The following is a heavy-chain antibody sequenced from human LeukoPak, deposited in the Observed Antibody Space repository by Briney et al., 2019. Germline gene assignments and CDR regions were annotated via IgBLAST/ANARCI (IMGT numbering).Heavy chain of an antibody. Sequence: SGPTLVKPTQTLTLTCTFSGLSVTTSAMGVGWIRQPPGKALEWLAVIYWDDDKRYGPSLKSRLTITKDTSKNQVILIMTNMDPVDTATYYCAHRGLYSDRSGYYWGYWGQGTLVTVSS. CDR2: IYWDDDK. CDR1: GLSVTTSAMG. D-gene: IGHD3-22*01. J-gene: IGHJ4*02. V-gene: IGHV2-5*05. CDR3: AHRGLYSDRSGYYWGY.